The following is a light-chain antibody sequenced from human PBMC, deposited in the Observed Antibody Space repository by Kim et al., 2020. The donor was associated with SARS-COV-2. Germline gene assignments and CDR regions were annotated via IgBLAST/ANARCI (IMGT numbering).Light chain of an antibody. CDR1: QGIINY. CDR3: QQSYSIPRT. Sequence: ASVGDRVTITCRASQGIINYLNWYQQKLGKVPKLLISAASNLQSGVSSRFIGSGSGTDFTLTITNLQPEDFAAYFCQQSYSIPRTFGQGTKVDIK. V-gene: IGKV1-39*01. CDR2: AAS. J-gene: IGKJ1*01.